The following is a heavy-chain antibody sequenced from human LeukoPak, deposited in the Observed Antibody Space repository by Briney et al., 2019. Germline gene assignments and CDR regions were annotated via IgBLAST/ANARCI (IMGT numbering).Heavy chain of an antibody. CDR3: ARDDGAMGTFDY. Sequence: SETLSLTCTVSGGSISSYYWSWIRQPPGKGLEWIGYIYYSGSTYYNPSLKSRVTISVDTSKNQFSLKLSSVTAADTAVYYCARDDGAMGTFDYWGQGTLVTVSS. D-gene: IGHD5-18*01. V-gene: IGHV4-59*12. CDR2: IYYSGST. CDR1: GGSISSYY. J-gene: IGHJ4*02.